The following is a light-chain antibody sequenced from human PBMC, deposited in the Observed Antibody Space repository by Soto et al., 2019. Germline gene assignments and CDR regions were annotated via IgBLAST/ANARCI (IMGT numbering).Light chain of an antibody. Sequence: IVLKLSPATLSFSQGKRATLSCKASQNISSYLIWHQQKPGQAPRLLIYDVSNRATGIPARFSGSGSGTEFTLTISSLQSEDFAMYYCQQYNNWPPITFGEGTRLEIK. CDR1: QNISSY. J-gene: IGKJ5*01. CDR2: DVS. CDR3: QQYNNWPPIT. V-gene: IGKV3-11*01.